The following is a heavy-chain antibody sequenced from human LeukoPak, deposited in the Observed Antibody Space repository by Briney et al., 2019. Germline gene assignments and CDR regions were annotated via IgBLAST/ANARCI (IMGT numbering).Heavy chain of an antibody. CDR3: ARAVLRTIFGVVISGEWFDP. CDR2: IYTSGST. V-gene: IGHV4-4*07. D-gene: IGHD3-3*01. CDR1: GGSISSYY. J-gene: IGHJ5*02. Sequence: SETLSLTCTVSGGSISSYYWSWIRQPAGKGLEWIGRIYTSGSTNYSPSLKSRVTMSVDTSKNQFSLKLSSVTAADTAVYYCARAVLRTIFGVVISGEWFDPWGQGTLVTVSS.